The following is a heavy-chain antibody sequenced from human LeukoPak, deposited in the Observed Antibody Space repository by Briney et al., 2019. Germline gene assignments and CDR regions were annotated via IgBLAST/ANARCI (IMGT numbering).Heavy chain of an antibody. D-gene: IGHD5-18*01. CDR3: ARRRGYSYGPFDY. CDR1: GGSFSGYY. J-gene: IGHJ4*02. Sequence: PSETLSLTCAVYGGSFSGYYWSWIRQPPGKGLEWIGEINHSGSTNYNPSLKSRVTISVDTSKNQFSLKLSSVTAADTAVYCCARRRGYSYGPFDYWGQGTLVTVSS. V-gene: IGHV4-34*01. CDR2: INHSGST.